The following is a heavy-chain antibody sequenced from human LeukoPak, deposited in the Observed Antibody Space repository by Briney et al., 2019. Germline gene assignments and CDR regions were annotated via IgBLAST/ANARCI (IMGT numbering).Heavy chain of an antibody. Sequence: PGGSLRLSCAASGFTFSSYAMHWVRQAPGKGLEWVAVISYDGSNKYYADSVKGRFTISRDNSKNTLYLQMNSLRAEDTAVYYCARGRGLGGRAVAQFDYWGQGTLVTVSS. CDR3: ARGRGLGGRAVAQFDY. J-gene: IGHJ4*02. CDR1: GFTFSSYA. V-gene: IGHV3-30-3*01. CDR2: ISYDGSNK. D-gene: IGHD6-19*01.